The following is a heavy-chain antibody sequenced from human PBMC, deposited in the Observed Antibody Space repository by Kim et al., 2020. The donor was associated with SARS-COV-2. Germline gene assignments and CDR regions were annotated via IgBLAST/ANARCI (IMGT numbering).Heavy chain of an antibody. J-gene: IGHJ4*02. Sequence: GGSLRLSCAASGLSFSDSYMNWVRQAPGKGLEWLSFISTRGGSIFYADSVEGRFTISRDNAKNSLYLQMNYLRDEDTAVYYCARSGNGYNAFGIWGQGVLVTASS. CDR2: ISTRGGSI. D-gene: IGHD5-12*01. V-gene: IGHV3-11*01. CDR1: GLSFSDSY. CDR3: ARSGNGYNAFGI.